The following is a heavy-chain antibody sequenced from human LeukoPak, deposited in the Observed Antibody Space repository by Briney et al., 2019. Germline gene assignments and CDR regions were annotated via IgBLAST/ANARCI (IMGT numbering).Heavy chain of an antibody. Sequence: ASVKVSCKASGGTFSSYAISWVRQAPGQGLEWMGIINPSGGSTSYAQKFQGRVTMTRDTSTSTVYMELSSLRSEDTAVYYCARNTKTTYGEETYAFDIWGQGTMVTVSS. D-gene: IGHD4-17*01. CDR2: INPSGGST. V-gene: IGHV1-46*01. CDR1: GGTFSSYA. J-gene: IGHJ3*02. CDR3: ARNTKTTYGEETYAFDI.